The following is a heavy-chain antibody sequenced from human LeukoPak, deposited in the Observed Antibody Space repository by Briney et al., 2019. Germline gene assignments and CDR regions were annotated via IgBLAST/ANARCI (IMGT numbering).Heavy chain of an antibody. V-gene: IGHV3-33*06. CDR1: GFTFSTYA. J-gene: IGHJ6*02. Sequence: GGSLRLSCAASGFTFSTYAMHWVRQAPGKGLEWVALIWHDASHKFYTDSVKGRFTISRDNSKNTLYLQMNSLRADDTAVYFCAKDPDVADYYYYGMDVWGQGTTVTVSS. CDR3: AKDPDVADYYYYGMDV. CDR2: IWHDASHK.